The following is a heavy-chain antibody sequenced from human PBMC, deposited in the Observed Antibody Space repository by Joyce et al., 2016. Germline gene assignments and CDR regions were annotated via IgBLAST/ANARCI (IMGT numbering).Heavy chain of an antibody. Sequence: QVQLVESGGGVVQPGRSLRLSCAASGFAFGTSGMHWVRQAPGKGLEWVAVIWYDGNNKYYADSVKGRFTISRDNSKDTLFLQMNNLRAEDTAVYYCVKGVHDFGDDWGQGTLVTVSS. CDR3: VKGVHDFGDD. CDR1: GFAFGTSG. CDR2: IWYDGNNK. J-gene: IGHJ4*02. D-gene: IGHD4-17*01. V-gene: IGHV3-33*06.